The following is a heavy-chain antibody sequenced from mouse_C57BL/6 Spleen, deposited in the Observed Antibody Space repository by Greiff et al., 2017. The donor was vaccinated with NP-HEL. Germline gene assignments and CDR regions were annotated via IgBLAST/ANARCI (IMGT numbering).Heavy chain of an antibody. Sequence: QVHVKQSGAELARPGASVKLSCKASGYTFTSYGISWVKQRTGQGLEWIGEIYPRSGNTYYNEKFKGKATLTADKSSSTAYMELRSLTSEDSAVYFCAREGYYGSSHAMDYWGQGTSVTVSS. CDR1: GYTFTSYG. CDR3: AREGYYGSSHAMDY. V-gene: IGHV1-81*01. D-gene: IGHD1-1*01. J-gene: IGHJ4*01. CDR2: IYPRSGNT.